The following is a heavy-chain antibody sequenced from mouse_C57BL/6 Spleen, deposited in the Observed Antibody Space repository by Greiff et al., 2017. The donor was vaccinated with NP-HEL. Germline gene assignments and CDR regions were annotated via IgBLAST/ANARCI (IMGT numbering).Heavy chain of an antibody. CDR1: GYAFSSYW. D-gene: IGHD1-1*01. J-gene: IGHJ3*01. CDR3: ARDYGSSYEGFAY. CDR2: LYPGDGDT. V-gene: IGHV1-80*01. Sequence: QVHVKQSGAELVKPGASVKISCKASGYAFSSYWMNWVKQRPGKGLEWIGQLYPGDGDTNYNGKFKGKATLTADKSSSTAYMQLSSLTSEDSAVYFCARDYGSSYEGFAYWGQGTLVTVSA.